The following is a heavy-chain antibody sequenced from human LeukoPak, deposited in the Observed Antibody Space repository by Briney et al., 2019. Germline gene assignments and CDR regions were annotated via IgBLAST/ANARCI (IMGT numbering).Heavy chain of an antibody. V-gene: IGHV3-48*04. D-gene: IGHD6-19*01. CDR3: SRESGWVLPLYY. Sequence: GGSLRLSCAVSGFTFSSYSMNWVRQAPGEGLEWVSYISSSSSTIYYADSVKGRFTISRDNAKNSLYLQMNSLRAEDTAVYYCSRESGWVLPLYYWGQGTLVTVSS. J-gene: IGHJ4*02. CDR1: GFTFSSYS. CDR2: ISSSSSTI.